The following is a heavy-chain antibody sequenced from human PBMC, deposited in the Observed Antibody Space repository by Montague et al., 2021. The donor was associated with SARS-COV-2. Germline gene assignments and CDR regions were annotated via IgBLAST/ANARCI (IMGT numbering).Heavy chain of an antibody. Sequence: TLSLTCTVSGGSISSGCYYWSWIPQPAGKGLEWIGHIYTSGSTTYNPSLKSRVTISVDTSKNQFSLKLSSVPAADTAVCYCASHNHYCSGCSCYSDNYYDGMDVWGQGTTVTVS. CDR1: GGSISSGCYY. D-gene: IGHD2-15*01. V-gene: IGHV4-61*09. J-gene: IGHJ6*02. CDR3: ASHNHYCSGCSCYSDNYYDGMDV. CDR2: IYTSGST.